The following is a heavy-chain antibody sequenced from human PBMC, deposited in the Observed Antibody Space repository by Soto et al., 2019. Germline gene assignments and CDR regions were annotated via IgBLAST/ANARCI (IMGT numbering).Heavy chain of an antibody. CDR1: GFTFSDYS. Sequence: GESLRLSCVASGFTFSDYSMSWIRQAPGKGLEWLAFIDSRGRTLSYADSVRGRFTISRDNAENSVYLQMDSLRADDTAVYYCARQSARNYIDSWGQGNSATVSS. J-gene: IGHJ4*02. CDR3: ARQSARNYIDS. CDR2: IDSRGRTL. V-gene: IGHV3-11*01. D-gene: IGHD6-6*01.